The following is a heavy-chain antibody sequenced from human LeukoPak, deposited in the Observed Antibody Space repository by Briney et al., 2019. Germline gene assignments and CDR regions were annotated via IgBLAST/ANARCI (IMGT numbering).Heavy chain of an antibody. J-gene: IGHJ5*02. CDR3: ASFITGTTS. V-gene: IGHV3-33*01. CDR2: IWYDGSNK. D-gene: IGHD1-20*01. CDR1: GFTFSSYG. Sequence: PGRSLRPSCAASGFTFSSYGMHWVRQAPGKGLEWVAVIWYDGSNKYYADSVKGRFTISRDNSKNTLYLQMNSLRAEDTAVYYCASFITGTTSWGQGTLVTVSS.